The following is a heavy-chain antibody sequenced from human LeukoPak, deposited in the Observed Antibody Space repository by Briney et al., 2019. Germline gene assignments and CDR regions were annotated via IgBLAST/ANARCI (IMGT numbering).Heavy chain of an antibody. CDR2: IYPSDSDT. D-gene: IGHD2-15*01. Sequence: GESLKISCKASGYTFTHYWIGWVRQMPGKGLEWMGIIYPSDSDTKYSPSFQGQVTISADKSITTAYLQWGSLKASDSAMYYCARRVPTSATRVFDYWGQGTLVTVSS. CDR1: GYTFTHYW. J-gene: IGHJ4*02. CDR3: ARRVPTSATRVFDY. V-gene: IGHV5-51*01.